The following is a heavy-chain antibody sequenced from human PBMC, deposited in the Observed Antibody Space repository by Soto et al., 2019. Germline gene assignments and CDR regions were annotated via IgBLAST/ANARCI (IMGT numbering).Heavy chain of an antibody. V-gene: IGHV3-30-3*01. CDR1: EFIFTNYA. D-gene: IGHD4-17*01. CDR2: ISYDGINQ. Sequence: QVQLVESGGGVVQPGRSLRLSCAASEFIFTNYALHWVRQAPGKGLAWVAVISYDGINQYYADSVKGRFSMSRDNSRNTLYLQMNSLRAEDTAMYYCARDDGLYWGQGTLVTVSS. CDR3: ARDDGLY. J-gene: IGHJ4*02.